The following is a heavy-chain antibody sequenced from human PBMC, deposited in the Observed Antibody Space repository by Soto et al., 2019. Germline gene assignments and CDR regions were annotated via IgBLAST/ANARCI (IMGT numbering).Heavy chain of an antibody. Sequence: PGGSLRLSCAASGFTFSSYAMHWVRQAPGQGLDWVAVISYRGSDKYYADSVKGRFTISRDNSKNTLYLQMNSLRAEDTALYYCARGDSSGYGIYYYYAMDVWGQGTTVTVSS. J-gene: IGHJ6*02. CDR2: ISYRGSDK. CDR3: ARGDSSGYGIYYYYAMDV. V-gene: IGHV3-30*04. D-gene: IGHD3-22*01. CDR1: GFTFSSYA.